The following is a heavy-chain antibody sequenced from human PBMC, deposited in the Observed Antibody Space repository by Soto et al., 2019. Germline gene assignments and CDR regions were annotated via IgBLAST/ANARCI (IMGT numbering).Heavy chain of an antibody. CDR3: ARRTVNIRTDYGGLRTHCFDN. Sequence: PSETLSLTCAVSGDSMSSSDYYWGWIRQPPGKGLEWIGSIYYSGSTYYNPSLQSRVAISVDTSKNQFSLKLKSVTAADTAIYYCARRTVNIRTDYGGLRTHCFDNWGRGAPVTVSS. CDR2: IYYSGST. V-gene: IGHV4-39*01. J-gene: IGHJ4*02. D-gene: IGHD4-17*01. CDR1: GDSMSSSDYY.